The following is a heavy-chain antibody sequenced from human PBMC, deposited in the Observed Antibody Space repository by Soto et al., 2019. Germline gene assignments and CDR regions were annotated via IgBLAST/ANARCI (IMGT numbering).Heavy chain of an antibody. CDR3: ARAPPYGDYDY. Sequence: PSETLSLTCTVSGGSISSGDYYWSWIRQPPGKGLEWIGYIYYSGSTYYNPSLKSRVTISVDTSKNQFSLKLSSVTAAGTAVYYCARAPPYGDYDYWGQGTLVTVSS. CDR2: IYYSGST. J-gene: IGHJ4*02. CDR1: GGSISSGDYY. D-gene: IGHD4-17*01. V-gene: IGHV4-30-4*01.